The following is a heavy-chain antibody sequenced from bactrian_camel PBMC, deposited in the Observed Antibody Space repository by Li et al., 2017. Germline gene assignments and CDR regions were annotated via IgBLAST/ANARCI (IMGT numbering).Heavy chain of an antibody. CDR1: TSIHKFAC. D-gene: IGHD2*01. CDR2: FSSDGRK. J-gene: IGHJ4*01. CDR3: GADPYNIYVRKCPPPDAPEEYNY. V-gene: IGHV3S53*01. Sequence: QVQLVESGGGLVQPGGSLRLSCVASTSIHKFACMAWFRQAPGNECELVSSFSSDGRKYYVDSVKGRFTISQDNAKNTVYLQMDNLRSDDTAMYYCGADPYNIYVRKCPPPDAPEEYNYWGQGTQVTVS.